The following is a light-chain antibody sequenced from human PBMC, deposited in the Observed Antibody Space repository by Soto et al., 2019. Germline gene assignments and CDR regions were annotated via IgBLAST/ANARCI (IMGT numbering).Light chain of an antibody. Sequence: QSVLTQPPSVSGARGQRVTMSCTGSSSNSGAGYDVHWYQQLPGTAPKLLIYGNSNRPSGVPDRFSGSKSGTSASLAITGLQAEDEADYYCQSYDSSLSGYVFGTGTKVTVL. J-gene: IGLJ1*01. CDR2: GNS. CDR1: SSNSGAGYD. CDR3: QSYDSSLSGYV. V-gene: IGLV1-40*01.